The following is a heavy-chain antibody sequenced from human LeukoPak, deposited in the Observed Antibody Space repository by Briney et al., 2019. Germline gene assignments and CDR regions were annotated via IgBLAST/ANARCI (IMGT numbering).Heavy chain of an antibody. J-gene: IGHJ3*02. V-gene: IGHV3-73*01. CDR2: IRSKANSYAT. CDR3: TRYSLDYDSFLGDAFDI. D-gene: IGHD3-3*01. Sequence: GGSLRLSCAASGFTFSGSAMHWVRQASGKGLEWVGRIRSKANSYATAYAASVKGRFTISRDDSKNTAYLQMNSLKTEDTAVYYCTRYSLDYDSFLGDAFDIWGQGTMVTVSS. CDR1: GFTFSGSA.